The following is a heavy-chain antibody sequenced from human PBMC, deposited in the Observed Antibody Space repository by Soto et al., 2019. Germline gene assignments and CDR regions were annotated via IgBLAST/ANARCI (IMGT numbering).Heavy chain of an antibody. Sequence: SGPTLVNPTQTLTLTCTFSGFSLSTSGMCVSWIRQPPGKALEWLALIDWDDDKHYSTSLKTRLTISKDTSKNQVVLTMTNMDPVDTATYYCARQEQQWLAFDYWGQGTLVTVSS. CDR2: IDWDDDK. J-gene: IGHJ4*02. V-gene: IGHV2-70*01. D-gene: IGHD6-19*01. CDR1: GFSLSTSGMC. CDR3: ARQEQQWLAFDY.